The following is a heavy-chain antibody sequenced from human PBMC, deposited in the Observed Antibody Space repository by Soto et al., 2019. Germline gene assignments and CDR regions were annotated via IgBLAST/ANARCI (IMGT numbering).Heavy chain of an antibody. J-gene: IGHJ3*02. Sequence: GASVKVSCKASGGTFSSYAISWVRQAPGQGLEWMGGIIPIFGAANYAQKFQGRVTITADKSTSTAYMELSSLRSEDTAVYYCARSTKTGAFDIWGQGTMVTVSS. CDR3: ARSTKTGAFDI. V-gene: IGHV1-69*06. CDR1: GGTFSSYA. CDR2: IIPIFGAA.